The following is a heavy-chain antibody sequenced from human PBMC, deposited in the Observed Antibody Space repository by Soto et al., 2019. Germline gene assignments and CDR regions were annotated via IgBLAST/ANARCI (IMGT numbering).Heavy chain of an antibody. Sequence: ASVKVSCKTAGYTFLDYGISWVRQAPGQGLEWMGWVSPYNGNTAYAHKVQGRVTMTTDTTTGTAYMELKSLRSDDTAVYYCARDDPRWGAAHYCGMDVWGPGTTVTVSS. V-gene: IGHV1-18*04. CDR1: GYTFLDYG. D-gene: IGHD1-26*01. CDR3: ARDDPRWGAAHYCGMDV. CDR2: VSPYNGNT. J-gene: IGHJ6*02.